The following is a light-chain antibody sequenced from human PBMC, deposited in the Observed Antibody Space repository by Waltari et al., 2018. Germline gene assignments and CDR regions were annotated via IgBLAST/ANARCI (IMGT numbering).Light chain of an antibody. CDR2: KAS. V-gene: IGKV1-5*03. CDR1: QSIIYW. Sequence: DIHMTQSPSTMSASLGERVTITCRASQSIIYWLAWYQQKPGKAPNLLISKASNLESGVPSRFSGSGSGTEFTLTISSLQPEDFATYYCQQYNAYPWTFGQGTKVEI. CDR3: QQYNAYPWT. J-gene: IGKJ1*01.